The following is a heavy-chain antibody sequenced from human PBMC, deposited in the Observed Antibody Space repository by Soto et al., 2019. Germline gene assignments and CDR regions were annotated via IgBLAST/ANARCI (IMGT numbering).Heavy chain of an antibody. CDR2: MSGGGGRT. Sequence: EVQLLESGGGLVQPGGSLRISCAASGFTFSAYAMSWVRQAPGRGLEWVSVMSGGGGRTHYADSVKGRFTVSRDNSKNTLYLKMSGLRVEDTAVYYCAKEGEGGSSGFTHPLDHWGQETRVPVSS. J-gene: IGHJ4*02. CDR3: AKEGEGGSSGFTHPLDH. D-gene: IGHD6-19*01. CDR1: GFTFSAYA. V-gene: IGHV3-23*01.